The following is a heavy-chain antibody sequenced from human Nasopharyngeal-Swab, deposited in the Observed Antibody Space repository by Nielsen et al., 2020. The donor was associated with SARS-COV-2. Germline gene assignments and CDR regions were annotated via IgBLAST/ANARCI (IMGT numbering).Heavy chain of an antibody. CDR3: ASRRGPAYYYYMDV. CDR2: IYHTGST. V-gene: IGHV4-30-4*01. CDR1: GDSISRGDYY. Sequence: SETLSLTCSVSGDSISRGDYYWSWIRQSPVKGLEWIGYIYHTGSTSYNPSLRSRVIISSDASKNQFSLRLSSVTAADTAMYYCASRRGPAYYYYMDVWGKGTPVTVSS. J-gene: IGHJ6*03.